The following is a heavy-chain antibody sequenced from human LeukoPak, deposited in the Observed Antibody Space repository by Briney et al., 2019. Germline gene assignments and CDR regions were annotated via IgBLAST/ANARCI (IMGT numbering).Heavy chain of an antibody. CDR1: GGSISSSSYY. CDR3: ARDRYYDSSGYYPDHDAFDI. D-gene: IGHD3-22*01. Sequence: PSETLSLTCTVSGGSISSSSYYWGWIRQPPGKGLEWIGYIYHSGSTDYNPSLKSRVTISADTSKNQFSLKLSSVTAADTAVYFCARDRYYDSSGYYPDHDAFDIWGQGTMVTVSS. CDR2: IYHSGST. V-gene: IGHV4-61*01. J-gene: IGHJ3*02.